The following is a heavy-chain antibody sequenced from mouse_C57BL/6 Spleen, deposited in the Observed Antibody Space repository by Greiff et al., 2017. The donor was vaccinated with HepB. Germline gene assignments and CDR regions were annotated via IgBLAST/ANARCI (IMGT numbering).Heavy chain of an antibody. CDR3: ARGDDYDGSHFDY. V-gene: IGHV1-20*01. Sequence: VQLKESGPELVKPGDSVKISCKASGYSFTGYFMNWVMQSHGKSLEWIGRINPYNGDTFYNQKFKGKATLTVDKSSSTAHMELRSLTSEDSAVYYCARGDDYDGSHFDYWGQGTTLTVSS. CDR1: GYSFTGYF. D-gene: IGHD2-4*01. J-gene: IGHJ2*01. CDR2: INPYNGDT.